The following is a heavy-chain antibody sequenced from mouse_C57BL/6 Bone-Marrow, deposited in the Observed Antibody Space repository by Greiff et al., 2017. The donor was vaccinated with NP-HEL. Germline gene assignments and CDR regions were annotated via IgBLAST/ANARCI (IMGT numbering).Heavy chain of an antibody. J-gene: IGHJ2*01. CDR2: IYPGDGDT. V-gene: IGHV1-82*01. CDR1: GYAFSSSW. Sequence: VQLQQSGPELVKPGASVKISCKASGYAFSSSWMNWVKQRPGKGLEWIGRIYPGDGDTNYNGKFKGKATLTADKSSSTAYMQLSSLTSEDSAVYFCARRNLGGYFDYWGQGTTLTVSS. CDR3: ARRNLGGYFDY.